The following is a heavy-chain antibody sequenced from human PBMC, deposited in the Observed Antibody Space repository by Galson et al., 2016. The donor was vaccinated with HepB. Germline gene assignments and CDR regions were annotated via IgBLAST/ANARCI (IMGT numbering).Heavy chain of an antibody. D-gene: IGHD1-1*01. J-gene: IGHJ4*02. CDR1: GFSFSYYS. CDR3: ARSVEGHFDY. CDR2: ISVYRTI. Sequence: FLRLSCPASGFSFSYYSMNWVRQAPGKGLEWVSYISVYRTIYYADSVRGRFTIARDNAQNSVYPQMNTLRADDTAVYYCARSVEGHFDYWDQGILVTVSS. V-gene: IGHV3-69-1*01.